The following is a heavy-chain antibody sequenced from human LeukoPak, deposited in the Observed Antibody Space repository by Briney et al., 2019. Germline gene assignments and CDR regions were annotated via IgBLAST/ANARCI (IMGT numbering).Heavy chain of an antibody. CDR1: GFTFSSYA. CDR2: ISSNGGST. CDR3: ARDSSNFWSGYLNNYYFDY. V-gene: IGHV3-64*01. J-gene: IGHJ4*02. Sequence: GGSLRLSCAASGFTFSSYAMHWVRQAPGKGLEYVSAISSNGGSTYYANSVKGRFTISRDNSKSTLYLQMGSLRAEDMAVYYCARDSSNFWSGYLNNYYFDYWGQGTLVTVSS. D-gene: IGHD3-3*01.